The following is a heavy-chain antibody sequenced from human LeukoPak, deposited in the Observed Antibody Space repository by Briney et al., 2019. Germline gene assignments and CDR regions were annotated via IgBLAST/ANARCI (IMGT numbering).Heavy chain of an antibody. Sequence: ASVKVSCKASGYTFTGYYMHWVRQAPGQGLEWMGWINPNSGGTNYAQKFQGWVTMTRDTSISTAYMELSRLRSDDTAVYYCARASLVRGVNSGGNWFDPWGQGTLVTVSS. CDR2: INPNSGGT. CDR3: ARASLVRGVNSGGNWFDP. J-gene: IGHJ5*02. D-gene: IGHD3-10*01. V-gene: IGHV1-2*04. CDR1: GYTFTGYY.